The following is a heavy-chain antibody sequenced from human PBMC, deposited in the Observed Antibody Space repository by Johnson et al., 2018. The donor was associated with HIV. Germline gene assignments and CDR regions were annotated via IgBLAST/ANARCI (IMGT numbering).Heavy chain of an antibody. CDR1: EFIFSSYW. Sequence: VQLVESGGTLVQPGGSLRLSCVTSEFIFSSYWMSWVRQAPGKGLECVANIKQDASEKYYVDSLKGRFTISRYNAKNSLYLQMNSLRAEDTAVYYCARAISGLGRYDAFDIWGQGTMVTVSS. CDR2: IKQDASEK. CDR3: ARAISGLGRYDAFDI. D-gene: IGHD3-22*01. J-gene: IGHJ3*02. V-gene: IGHV3-7*04.